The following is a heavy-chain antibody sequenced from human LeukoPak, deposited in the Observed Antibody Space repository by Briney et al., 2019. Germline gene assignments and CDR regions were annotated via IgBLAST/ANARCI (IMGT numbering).Heavy chain of an antibody. Sequence: PGGSLRLSCAASGFTFSSYWMHWVRQAPGKGLVWVSRINSDGRRATYADSVEGRFTISRDNAKNTLYLQMNSLRAEDTAVYYCANPEEDSSGYYYFDYWGQGTLVTVSS. CDR1: GFTFSSYW. V-gene: IGHV3-74*01. CDR3: ANPEEDSSGYYYFDY. CDR2: INSDGRRA. J-gene: IGHJ4*02. D-gene: IGHD3-22*01.